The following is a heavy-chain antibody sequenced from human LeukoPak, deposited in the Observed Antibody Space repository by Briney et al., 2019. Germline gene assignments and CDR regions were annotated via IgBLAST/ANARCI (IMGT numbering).Heavy chain of an antibody. D-gene: IGHD3-10*01. J-gene: IGHJ4*02. Sequence: GGSLRLSCAASGLTFSNYAMHWVRQAPGKGLEWVAVISYDGSNKYYADSVKGRFTISRDNSKNTLYLQMNSLRAEDTAVYYCAKDGFNTDSKYGPQEFDYWGQGTVVTVSS. CDR1: GLTFSNYA. CDR3: AKDGFNTDSKYGPQEFDY. V-gene: IGHV3-30*04. CDR2: ISYDGSNK.